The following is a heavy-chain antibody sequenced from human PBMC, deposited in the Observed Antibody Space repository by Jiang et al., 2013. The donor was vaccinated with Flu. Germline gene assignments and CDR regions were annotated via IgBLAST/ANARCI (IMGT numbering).Heavy chain of an antibody. D-gene: IGHD1-26*01. CDR3: ARDPILYSGSYPEDY. V-gene: IGHV1-46*01. CDR2: INPSGGST. Sequence: KVSCKASGYTFTSYYMHWVRQAPGQGLEWMGIINPSGGSTSYAQKFQGRVTMTRDTSTSTVYMELSSLRSEDTAVYYCARDPILYSGSYPEDYWGQGTLVTVSS. CDR1: GYTFTSYY. J-gene: IGHJ4*02.